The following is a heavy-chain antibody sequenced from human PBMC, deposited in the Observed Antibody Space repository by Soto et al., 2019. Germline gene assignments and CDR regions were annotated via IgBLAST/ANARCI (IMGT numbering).Heavy chain of an antibody. J-gene: IGHJ5*02. Sequence: SETLSLTCTVSGGSISDVSYWWGWIRQPPGKGLQWIGCMFYSGATYYNPSLKNRVTLSVDTSNNEFSLKLVSVTAPDTAVYYCARPKTGSDWLDPWGQVTMVTVS. D-gene: IGHD2-15*01. CDR3: ARPKTGSDWLDP. V-gene: IGHV4-39*01. CDR1: GGSISDVSYW. CDR2: MFYSGAT.